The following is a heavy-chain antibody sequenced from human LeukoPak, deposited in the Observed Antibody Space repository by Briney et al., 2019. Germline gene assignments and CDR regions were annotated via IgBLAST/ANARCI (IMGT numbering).Heavy chain of an antibody. CDR3: AKSKKEYSSSWYYFDY. V-gene: IGHV3-23*01. D-gene: IGHD6-13*01. Sequence: GGSLRLSCAASGFTFNTCAMGWVRQAPGKGLEWVSAISGSGGSTYYADSVKGRFTISRDNSKNTLYLQMNSLRAEDTAVYYCAKSKKEYSSSWYYFDYWGQGTLVTVSS. CDR2: ISGSGGST. J-gene: IGHJ4*02. CDR1: GFTFNTCA.